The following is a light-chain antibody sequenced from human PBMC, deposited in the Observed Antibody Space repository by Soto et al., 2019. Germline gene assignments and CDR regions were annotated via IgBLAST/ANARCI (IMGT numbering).Light chain of an antibody. CDR1: QFVSSN. Sequence: EIVMTQSPVTLSVSPGERATLSCRASQFVSSNLAWYQQKPGQAPRLLIYGASSRATGIPDRFSGSGSGTDFTLTISRLEPEDFAVYYCQQYGSLPRTFGQGTKVDIK. CDR3: QQYGSLPRT. CDR2: GAS. J-gene: IGKJ1*01. V-gene: IGKV3-20*01.